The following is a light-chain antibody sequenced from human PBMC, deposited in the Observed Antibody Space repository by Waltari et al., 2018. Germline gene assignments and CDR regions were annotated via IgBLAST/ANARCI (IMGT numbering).Light chain of an antibody. CDR1: SSDVGGSY. J-gene: IGLJ2*01. V-gene: IGLV2-14*01. Sequence: QSALTQPASVSGSPGQSITTSCTGTSSDVGGSYVGWYQQLPGKAPTLIIYDVTNRPSGVSNRFSGSKSGNTASLTISGLQAEDEADYYCSSYTTSSTVVFGGGTKLTVL. CDR2: DVT. CDR3: SSYTTSSTVV.